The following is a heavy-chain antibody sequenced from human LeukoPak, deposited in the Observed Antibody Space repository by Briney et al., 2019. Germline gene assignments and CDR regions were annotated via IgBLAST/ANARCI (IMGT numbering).Heavy chain of an antibody. V-gene: IGHV4-31*03. CDR1: GDSIDTGGYY. CDR3: ARVITMVRGVTIEYFQH. Sequence: PSQTLSLTCTVSGDSIDTGGYYWSWIRQRPGKGLEWIGYINYSGSAYYSPSLRSRVAISIDTSKNHFSLNLTSVTAADTVVYYCARVITMVRGVTIEYFQHWGQGTLVTVSS. CDR2: INYSGSA. D-gene: IGHD3-10*01. J-gene: IGHJ1*01.